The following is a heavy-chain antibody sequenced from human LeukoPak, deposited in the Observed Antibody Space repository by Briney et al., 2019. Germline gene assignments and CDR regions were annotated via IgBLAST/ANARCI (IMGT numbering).Heavy chain of an antibody. CDR2: IIPIFGTA. V-gene: IGHV1-69*01. D-gene: IGHD5-12*01. CDR3: ARVRSIVATEFDP. J-gene: IGHJ5*02. Sequence: GGSLRLSCAASGFTFSSYAISWVRQAPGQGLEWMGGIIPIFGTANYAQKFQGRVTITADESTSTAYMELSSLRSEDTAVYYCARVRSIVATEFDPWGHGTLVTVSS. CDR1: GFTFSSYA.